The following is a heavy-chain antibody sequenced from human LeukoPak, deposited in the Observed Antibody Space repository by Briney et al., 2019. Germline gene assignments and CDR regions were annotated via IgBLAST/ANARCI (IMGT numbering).Heavy chain of an antibody. D-gene: IGHD2-2*01. CDR3: ARGYCSSTSCYVFWFDP. CDR2: INHSGST. J-gene: IGHJ5*02. V-gene: IGHV4-34*01. Sequence: SETLSLTCAVYGGSFSGYYWSWIRQPPGKGLEWIGEINHSGSTNYHPSLKSRVTISVDTSKNQFSLKLSSVTAADTAVYYCARGYCSSTSCYVFWFDPWGQGTLVTVSS. CDR1: GGSFSGYY.